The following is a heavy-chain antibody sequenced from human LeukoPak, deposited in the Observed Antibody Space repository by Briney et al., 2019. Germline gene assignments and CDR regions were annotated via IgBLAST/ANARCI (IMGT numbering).Heavy chain of an antibody. CDR1: GYTFTSYD. CDR2: MNPNSGNT. J-gene: IGHJ4*02. Sequence: ASVKVSCKASGYTFTSYDINWVRQATGQRLEWMGWMNPNSGNTGYAQKFQGRVTMTRNTSISTAYMELSSLRSEDTAVYYCARGRVSYQLLFFYWGQGTLVTVSS. D-gene: IGHD2-2*01. V-gene: IGHV1-8*01. CDR3: ARGRVSYQLLFFY.